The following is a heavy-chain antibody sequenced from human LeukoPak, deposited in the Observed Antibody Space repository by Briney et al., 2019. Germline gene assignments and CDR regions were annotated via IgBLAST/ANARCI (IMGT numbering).Heavy chain of an antibody. J-gene: IGHJ4*02. CDR2: ISSSSSYI. CDR3: ARAGPRGSSWYVQDY. Sequence: GGSLRLSCAASGFTFSSYSMNWVRQAPGKGLEWVSSISSSSSYIYYADSVKGRFTISRDNAKNSLYPQMNSLRAEDTAVYYCARAGPRGSSWYVQDYWGQGTLVTVSS. D-gene: IGHD6-13*01. V-gene: IGHV3-21*01. CDR1: GFTFSSYS.